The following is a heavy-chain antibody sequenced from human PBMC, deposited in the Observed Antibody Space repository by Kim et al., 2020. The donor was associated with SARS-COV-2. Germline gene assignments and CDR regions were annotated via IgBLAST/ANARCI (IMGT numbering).Heavy chain of an antibody. Sequence: GGSLRLSCAASGFTFSSYGMHWVRQAPGKGLEWVAVISYDGSNKYYADSVKGRFTISRDNSKNTLYLQMNSLRAEDTAVYYCAKDGAGAVTTPDYWGQGTLVTVSS. J-gene: IGHJ4*02. V-gene: IGHV3-30*18. D-gene: IGHD4-17*01. CDR2: ISYDGSNK. CDR3: AKDGAGAVTTPDY. CDR1: GFTFSSYG.